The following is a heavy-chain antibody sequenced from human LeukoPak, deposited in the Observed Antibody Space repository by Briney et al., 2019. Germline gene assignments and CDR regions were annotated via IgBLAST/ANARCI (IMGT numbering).Heavy chain of an antibody. Sequence: SETLSLTCAVYGGSFSGYYWSWIRQPPGKGLEWIGEINHSGSTNYNPSLKSRVTISVDTYKNQFSLKLSSVTAADAAVYYCARGSPLLYDSSGYYGGYYYFYMDVWGKGTTLSISS. V-gene: IGHV4-34*01. CDR3: ARGSPLLYDSSGYYGGYYYFYMDV. J-gene: IGHJ6*03. CDR1: GGSFSGYY. CDR2: INHSGST. D-gene: IGHD3-22*01.